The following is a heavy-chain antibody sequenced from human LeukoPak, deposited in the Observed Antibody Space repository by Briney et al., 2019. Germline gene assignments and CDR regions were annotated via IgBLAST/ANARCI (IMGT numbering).Heavy chain of an antibody. Sequence: PSETLSLTCTVPGGSISSYYWSWIRQPPGKGLEWIGYIYYSGSTNYNPSLKSRVTISVDTSKNQFSLKLSSVTAADTAVYYCARGPLEVGQRRNYYYYGMDVWGQGTTVTVSS. V-gene: IGHV4-59*01. CDR2: IYYSGST. J-gene: IGHJ6*02. D-gene: IGHD6-25*01. CDR1: GGSISSYY. CDR3: ARGPLEVGQRRNYYYYGMDV.